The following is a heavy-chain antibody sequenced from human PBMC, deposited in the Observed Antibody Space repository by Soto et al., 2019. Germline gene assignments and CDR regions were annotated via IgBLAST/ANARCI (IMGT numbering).Heavy chain of an antibody. J-gene: IGHJ6*01. CDR2: INPNSGGT. V-gene: IGHV1-2*02. D-gene: IGHD4-17*01. CDR1: GYTFTGYY. CDR3: ARDHDYGDYGLYYGMEV. Sequence: ASVNVSCKASGYTFTGYYMHWVRQAPGQGLEWMGWINPNSGGTNYAQKFQGRVTMTRDMSISTAYMELSRLRSDDTAVYYCARDHDYGDYGLYYGMEVWGQGTTVLVS.